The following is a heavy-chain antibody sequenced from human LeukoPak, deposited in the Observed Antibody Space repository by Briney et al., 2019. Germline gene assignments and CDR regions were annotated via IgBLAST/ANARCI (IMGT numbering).Heavy chain of an antibody. CDR2: IGSSIAYI. J-gene: IGHJ4*02. V-gene: IGHV3-21*01. Sequence: GGSLRLSCAASGFTFSIYSMNWVRQAPGKGLEWVSSIGSSIAYIYYADSVKGRFTISRDNAKKSLYLQMNSLRAEDTAVYFCGRDTDFDYWGQGTLVTASS. CDR3: GRDTDFDY. CDR1: GFTFSIYS.